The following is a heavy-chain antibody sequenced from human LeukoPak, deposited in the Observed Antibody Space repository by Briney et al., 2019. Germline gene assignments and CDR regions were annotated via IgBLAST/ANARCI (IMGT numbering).Heavy chain of an antibody. J-gene: IGHJ6*02. Sequence: ASVKVSCKVSGYTLTELSMHWVRQAPGKGLEWMGGFDPEDGETIYAQKFQGRVTMTEDTSTDTAYMELSSLRSEDTAVYYCATVRSDYGDYYYYYGMDVWGQGTRSPSP. D-gene: IGHD4-17*01. CDR1: GYTLTELS. CDR2: FDPEDGET. V-gene: IGHV1-24*01. CDR3: ATVRSDYGDYYYYYGMDV.